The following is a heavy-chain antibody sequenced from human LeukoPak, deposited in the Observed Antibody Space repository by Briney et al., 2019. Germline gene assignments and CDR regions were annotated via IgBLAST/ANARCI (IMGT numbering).Heavy chain of an antibody. Sequence: PGRCLRLSCAASGFSFSSYAMHWVRHAPGKGLEWVAVISYDGSNKYYADSVKGRLTISRDNSKNTLYLQMNSLRAEDTAVYYCASPWGGGDSGSSHLDYWGQGTLVTVSS. CDR3: ASPWGGGDSGSSHLDY. D-gene: IGHD1-26*01. CDR1: GFSFSSYA. CDR2: ISYDGSNK. J-gene: IGHJ4*02. V-gene: IGHV3-30-3*01.